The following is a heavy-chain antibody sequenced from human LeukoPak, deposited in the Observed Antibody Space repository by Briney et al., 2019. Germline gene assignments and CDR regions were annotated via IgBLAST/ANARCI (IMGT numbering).Heavy chain of an antibody. CDR2: MNPSSGNT. V-gene: IGHV1-8*01. CDR3: ARVAYHYDSAGLYLNYFYGMDV. J-gene: IGHJ6*02. Sequence: GASVKVSCKASGYTFTSYDINWVRQATGQGLEWLGWMNPSSGNTGYAQKFQGRVTMTRDTSISTAYMELSSLRSEDTAVYYCARVAYHYDSAGLYLNYFYGMDVWGQGTTVIVSS. D-gene: IGHD3-22*01. CDR1: GYTFTSYD.